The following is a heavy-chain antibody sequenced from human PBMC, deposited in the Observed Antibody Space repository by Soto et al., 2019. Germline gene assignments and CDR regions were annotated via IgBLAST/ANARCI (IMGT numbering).Heavy chain of an antibody. CDR1: GYTFTSYA. J-gene: IGHJ5*02. Sequence: GASVKVSCKASGYTFTSYAMHWVRQAPGQRLEWMGWINAGNGNTKYSQKFQGRVTITRDTSASTAYMKLSSLRSEDTAVYYCARVGYNWNAEFDPWGRGTLVTVSS. V-gene: IGHV1-3*01. CDR2: INAGNGNT. CDR3: ARVGYNWNAEFDP. D-gene: IGHD1-1*01.